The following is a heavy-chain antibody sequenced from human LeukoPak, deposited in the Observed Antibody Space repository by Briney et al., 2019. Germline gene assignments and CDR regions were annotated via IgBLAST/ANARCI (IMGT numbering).Heavy chain of an antibody. D-gene: IGHD6-13*01. CDR1: GFTFSSYA. CDR2: ISYNGSNK. V-gene: IGHV3-30-3*01. CDR3: ARVAAVAGGMDV. Sequence: QPGGSLRLSCAASGFTFSSYAMHWVRQAPGKGLEWVAVISYNGSNKYYADSAKGRFTISRDNAKNSLYLQMNSLRAEDTAVYYCARVAAVAGGMDVWGQGTTVTVSS. J-gene: IGHJ6*02.